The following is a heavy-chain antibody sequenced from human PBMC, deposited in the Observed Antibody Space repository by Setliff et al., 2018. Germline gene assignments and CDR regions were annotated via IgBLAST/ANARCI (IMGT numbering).Heavy chain of an antibody. CDR3: RATRGPFDR. CDR2: INAANGNT. J-gene: IGHJ3*01. Sequence: ASVKVSCKASGNRFTNYAFHWVRQAPGQSLEWVGRINAANGNTKYSEKHQARLTITGDTSANTVYMELGSLRSEDTATYYCRATRGPFDRWGQGTKVTVSS. V-gene: IGHV1-3*01. CDR1: GNRFTNYA.